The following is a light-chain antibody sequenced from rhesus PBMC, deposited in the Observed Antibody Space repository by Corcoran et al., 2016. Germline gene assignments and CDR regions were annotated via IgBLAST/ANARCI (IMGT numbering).Light chain of an antibody. Sequence: QADLTQHRSVSGSPGQSVTISCNGTRIAIGRYNYVSWYQQHPGTAPKLMIYEVSSRPSGVSDRFSGSKSVNTASLTISGLQAEDEAYYYCSSYAGSNNYIFGAGTPLTV. CDR3: SSYAGSNNYI. J-gene: IGLJ1*01. CDR1: RIAIGRYNY. V-gene: IGLV2-32*02. CDR2: EVS.